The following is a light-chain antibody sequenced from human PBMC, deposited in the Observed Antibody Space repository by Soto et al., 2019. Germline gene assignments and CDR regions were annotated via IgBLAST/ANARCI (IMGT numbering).Light chain of an antibody. J-gene: IGKJ2*01. CDR2: DAS. Sequence: EIVLTQSPATLSLSPGERATLSCRASQSVNSYLAWYQQRPGQAPRLLIYDASGRATGSAARFSGSGSGTDFSLTISRPEPEDFAVYYCQQRSDLPRTFGQGTKLE. CDR3: QQRSDLPRT. CDR1: QSVNSY. V-gene: IGKV3-11*01.